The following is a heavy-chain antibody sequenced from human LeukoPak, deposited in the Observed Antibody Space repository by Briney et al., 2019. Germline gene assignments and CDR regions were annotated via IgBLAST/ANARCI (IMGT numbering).Heavy chain of an antibody. V-gene: IGHV4-39*07. CDR3: ARDNQKRWFYS. J-gene: IGHJ5*01. Sequence: SETLSLTCTVSGGSISISSDYWGWIRQPPGKGLEWLGTYHSGSTDYSPSLKSRLLISADMSKNQFSLRVTSVTAADTAVYYCARDNQKRWFYSWGQGTLVTVSP. CDR2: TYHSGST. CDR1: GGSISISSDY.